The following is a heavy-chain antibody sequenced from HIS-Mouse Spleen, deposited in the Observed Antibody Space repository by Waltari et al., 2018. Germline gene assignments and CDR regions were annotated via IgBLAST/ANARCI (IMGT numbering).Heavy chain of an antibody. Sequence: QITLKESGPTLVKPTQTLTLTCTFSGFSLSTSGVGVGWIRQPPGKALEWLALIYWDDDKRYSPSLKSRLTITKDTSKNQVVITMTNMDPVDTATYYCAHRPTIAARRRGAFDIWGQGTMVTVSS. D-gene: IGHD6-6*01. CDR1: GFSLSTSGVG. CDR2: IYWDDDK. CDR3: AHRPTIAARRRGAFDI. V-gene: IGHV2-5*02. J-gene: IGHJ3*02.